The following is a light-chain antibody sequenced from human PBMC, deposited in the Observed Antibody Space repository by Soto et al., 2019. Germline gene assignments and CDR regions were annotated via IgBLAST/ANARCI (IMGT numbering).Light chain of an antibody. V-gene: IGKV1-33*01. Sequence: DIQLTQSPSSLSASVGDRVTITCQASQDISNHLNWYQQKPGKAPNLLIYDASDLETGVPSRFSGGGSGTFFISTINILHPEVIAKYYCQKHGTPPLFGHGTKVEIK. J-gene: IGKJ3*01. CDR3: QKHGTPPL. CDR1: QDISNH. CDR2: DAS.